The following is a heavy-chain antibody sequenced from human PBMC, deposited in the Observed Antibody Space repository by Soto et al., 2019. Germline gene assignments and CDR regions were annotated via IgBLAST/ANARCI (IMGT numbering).Heavy chain of an antibody. CDR3: AKQYSSLSEFDS. V-gene: IGHV4-61*01. J-gene: IGHJ4*02. CDR2: IFYGGST. Sequence: PSETLSLTCTVSGGSVSNGHYYWSWIRQPPGKGLEWMGYIFYGGSTTYNPSLKSRVTMSVDTSKNQFSLNLSSVTAADTAVYYCAKQYSSLSEFDSWGQGTLVTVSS. D-gene: IGHD6-6*01. CDR1: GGSVSNGHYY.